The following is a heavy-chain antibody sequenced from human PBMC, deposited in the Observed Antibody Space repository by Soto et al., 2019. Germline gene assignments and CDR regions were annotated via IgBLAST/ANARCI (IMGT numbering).Heavy chain of an antibody. Sequence: QLQLQESGSGLVKPSQTLSLTCSVSGGSISSGGYSWSWIRQPPGKGLEWIGYIYHSGSTYYNPSLKSRVTISVDRAKNQFSLKLSSVTAADTAVYYCASRYYDSSGSALRDWGQGTLVTVSS. D-gene: IGHD3-22*01. CDR3: ASRYYDSSGSALRD. CDR2: IYHSGST. V-gene: IGHV4-30-2*01. CDR1: GGSISSGGYS. J-gene: IGHJ1*01.